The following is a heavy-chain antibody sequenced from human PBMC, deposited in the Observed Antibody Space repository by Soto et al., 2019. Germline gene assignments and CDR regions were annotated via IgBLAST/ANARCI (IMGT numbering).Heavy chain of an antibody. CDR2: INPNSGGT. Sequence: ASVKVSCKASGYTFTSYDINWVRQAPGQGLEWMGWINPNSGGTNYAQKFQGWVTMTRDTSISTAYMELSRPRSDDTAVYYCARNTVGATGPWFDPWGQGTLVTVSS. V-gene: IGHV1-2*04. CDR1: GYTFTSYD. J-gene: IGHJ5*02. D-gene: IGHD1-26*01. CDR3: ARNTVGATGPWFDP.